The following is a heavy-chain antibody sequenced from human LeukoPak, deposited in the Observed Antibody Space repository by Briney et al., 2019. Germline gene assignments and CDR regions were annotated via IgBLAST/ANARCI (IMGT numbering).Heavy chain of an antibody. CDR2: ISSSGSTI. V-gene: IGHV3-11*04. CDR1: GFTFSDYY. CDR3: ASALGYCSSTSCETLYYYYYMDV. D-gene: IGHD2-2*01. Sequence: GGSLRLSCAASGFTFSDYYMSWIRQAPGKGLEWVSYISSSGSTIYYADSVKGRFTISRDNAKNSLYLQMNSLRAEDTAVYYCASALGYCSSTSCETLYYYYYMDVWGKGTRSPSP. J-gene: IGHJ6*03.